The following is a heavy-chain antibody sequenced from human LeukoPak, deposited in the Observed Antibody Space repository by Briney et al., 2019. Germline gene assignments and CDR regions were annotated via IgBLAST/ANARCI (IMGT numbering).Heavy chain of an antibody. CDR3: TTSYTRGYDWETDYYYYGMDV. J-gene: IGHJ6*02. V-gene: IGHV3-15*01. CDR1: GFTFSNAW. Sequence: GGSLRLSCAASGFTFSNAWMSWVRQAPGKGLEWVGRIKSKTDGGTTDYAAPVKGRFTISRDDSKNTLYLQMNSLKTEDTAVYYCTTSYTRGYDWETDYYYYGMDVWGQGTTVTVPS. CDR2: IKSKTDGGTT. D-gene: IGHD5-12*01.